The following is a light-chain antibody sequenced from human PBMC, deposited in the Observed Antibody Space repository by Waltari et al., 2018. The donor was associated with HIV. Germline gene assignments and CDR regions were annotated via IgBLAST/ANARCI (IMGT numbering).Light chain of an antibody. V-gene: IGLV1-44*01. CDR2: SNN. CDR1: TSNIGGNT. CDR3: AAWDDSLKGGA. J-gene: IGLJ1*01. Sequence: QSVLAQPPSASGTPGQRVTISCSGSTSNIGGNTVSWYQQLPGTAPKLLIYSNNQRPSGVPERCSGSTSGSSAALVISGLQSEDEADYYCAAWDDSLKGGAFGPGTKVTVL.